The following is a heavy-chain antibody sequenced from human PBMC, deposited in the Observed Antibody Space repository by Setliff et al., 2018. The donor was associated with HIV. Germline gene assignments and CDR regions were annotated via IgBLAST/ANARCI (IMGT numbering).Heavy chain of an antibody. Sequence: PSETLSLTCAVFGGSFSGYSWSWRQPPGMGLEGSGEIKHGGITNSNPSLKNRVSIAIDTSKSRFSLNLNSVTAADAAVYSCARGVPAPGTRRGPLVLLHGRLGQRDVWGKGTTVTVSS. J-gene: IGHJ6*04. V-gene: IGHV4-34*01. CDR1: GGSFSGYS. CDR2: IKHGGIT. CDR3: ARGVPAPGTRRGPLVLLHGRLGQRDV. D-gene: IGHD3-16*01.